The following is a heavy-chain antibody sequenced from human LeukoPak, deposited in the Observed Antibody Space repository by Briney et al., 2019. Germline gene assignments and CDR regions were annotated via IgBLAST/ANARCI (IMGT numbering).Heavy chain of an antibody. CDR3: AKDRSNPTMGMWAWAPPDP. Sequence: GGSLRLSCAASGFIFSIYGMHWVRQAPGKGLEWVAVISYDGSNKLYADSVKGRFTISRDNSKNTLYLQMDSLRAEDTAVYHCAKDRSNPTMGMWAWAPPDPWGPGTLVTVSS. J-gene: IGHJ5*02. D-gene: IGHD5-12*01. CDR1: GFIFSIYG. V-gene: IGHV3-30*18. CDR2: ISYDGSNK.